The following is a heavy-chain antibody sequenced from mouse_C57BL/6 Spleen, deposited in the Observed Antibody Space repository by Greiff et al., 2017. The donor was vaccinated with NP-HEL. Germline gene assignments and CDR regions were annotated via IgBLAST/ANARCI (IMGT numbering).Heavy chain of an antibody. J-gene: IGHJ3*01. CDR1: GIAFSRYW. V-gene: IGHV4-1*01. CDR3: ARQPVYDGYYSWFAY. D-gene: IGHD2-3*01. CDR2: INPDSSTI. Sequence: EVQLVESGGGLVQPGGSLKLSCAASGIAFSRYWMSWVRRAPGKGLEWIGEINPDSSTINYAPSLKDKFIISRDNAKNTLYLQMSKVRSEDTALYYCARQPVYDGYYSWFAYWGQGTLVTVAA.